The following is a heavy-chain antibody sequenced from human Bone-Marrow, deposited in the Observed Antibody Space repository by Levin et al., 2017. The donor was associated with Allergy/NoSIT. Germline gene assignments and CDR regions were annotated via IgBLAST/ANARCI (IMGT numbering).Heavy chain of an antibody. J-gene: IGHJ4*02. CDR1: GFTFSTYA. CDR2: ISGGGGRT. V-gene: IGHV3-23*01. Sequence: GESLKISCPASGFTFSTYAMSWVRQAPGKGLEWVSSISGGGGRTDYADSVKGRFTISRDNSKNTLYLQMNSLRVEDTAVYYCAKGMELWDIIAVGPPFDYWGQGTLVTVSS. CDR3: AKGMELWDIIAVGPPFDY. D-gene: IGHD6-19*01.